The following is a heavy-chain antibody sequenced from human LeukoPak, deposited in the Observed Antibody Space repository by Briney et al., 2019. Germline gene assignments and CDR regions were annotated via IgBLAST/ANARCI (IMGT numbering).Heavy chain of an antibody. Sequence: GGSLRLSCAAAGVNFDDYAMHWVRQAPGKGLEWVSTINWNSGRMEYADSVKGRFTISRDNAKNSLYLQMNSLRDEDTALYYCAKDGQRRAVSVVTYMDVWGKGTTVTVSS. V-gene: IGHV3-9*01. CDR3: AKDGQRRAVSVVTYMDV. D-gene: IGHD6-19*01. CDR1: GVNFDDYA. CDR2: INWNSGRM. J-gene: IGHJ6*03.